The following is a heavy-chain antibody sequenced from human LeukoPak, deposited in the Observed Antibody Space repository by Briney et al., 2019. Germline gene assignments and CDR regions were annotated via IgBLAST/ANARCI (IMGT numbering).Heavy chain of an antibody. Sequence: GGSLRLSCAASGFTFSSYGMHWVRQAPGKGLEWVAFIRYDGSNKYYADSVKGRFTISRDNSKNTLYLQMNSLRAEDTAVYYCAKDLDYYDSSGYYQLDYWGQGTLVTVSS. V-gene: IGHV3-30*02. CDR1: GFTFSSYG. J-gene: IGHJ4*02. CDR2: IRYDGSNK. CDR3: AKDLDYYDSSGYYQLDY. D-gene: IGHD3-22*01.